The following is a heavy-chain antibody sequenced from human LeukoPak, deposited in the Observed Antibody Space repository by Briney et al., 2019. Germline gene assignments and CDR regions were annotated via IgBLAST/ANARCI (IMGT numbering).Heavy chain of an antibody. CDR2: ISRGGDYI. Sequence: GGSLRLSCAVSGFXFSTYSINWVRQAPGKGLEWVASISRGGDYIFYGDSVKGRFTISRDNVKNSLFLDMNSLRAEDTALYYCATNSQDHLWEPFDYWGQGTLVTVS. D-gene: IGHD1-26*01. J-gene: IGHJ4*02. V-gene: IGHV3-21*01. CDR1: GFXFSTYS. CDR3: ATNSQDHLWEPFDY.